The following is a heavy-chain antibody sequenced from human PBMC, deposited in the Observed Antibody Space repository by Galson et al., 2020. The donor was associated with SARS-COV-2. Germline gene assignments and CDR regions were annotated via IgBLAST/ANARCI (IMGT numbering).Heavy chain of an antibody. Sequence: SCTASGFTFSSYAMHWVRQAPGKGLEWVAVISYDGSNKYYADSVKGRFTISRDNSKNTLCLQMNSLRVEDTAVYYCATGRGYYDSSGYYTLDYWGQGTLVTVSS. D-gene: IGHD3-22*01. V-gene: IGHV3-30*04. CDR1: GFTFSSYA. J-gene: IGHJ4*02. CDR3: ATGRGYYDSSGYYTLDY. CDR2: ISYDGSNK.